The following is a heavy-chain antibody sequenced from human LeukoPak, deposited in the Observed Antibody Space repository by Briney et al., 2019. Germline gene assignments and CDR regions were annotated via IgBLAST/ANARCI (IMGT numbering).Heavy chain of an antibody. CDR3: ARGLPSQTFGTTVTS. CDR1: GFTFSSYA. D-gene: IGHD4-17*01. V-gene: IGHV3-30-3*01. Sequence: GGSLRLSCAASGFTFSSYAMHWVRQAPGKGLEWVAVISYDGSNKYYADSVKGRFTISRDNSKNTLYLQMNSLRAEDTAVYYCARGLPSQTFGTTVTSWGQGTLVTVSS. J-gene: IGHJ4*02. CDR2: ISYDGSNK.